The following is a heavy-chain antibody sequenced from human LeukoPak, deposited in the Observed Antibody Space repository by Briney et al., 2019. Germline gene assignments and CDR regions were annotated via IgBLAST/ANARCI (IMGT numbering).Heavy chain of an antibody. CDR2: ISYDGSNK. CDR3: ATEEQQLVTNDAFDI. CDR1: GFTFSSYA. Sequence: PGGSLRLSCAASGFTFSSYAMHWVRQAPGKGLEWVAVISYDGSNKYYADSVKGRFTISRDNSKNTLYLQMNSLRAEDTAVYYCATEEQQLVTNDAFDIWGQGTMVTVSS. D-gene: IGHD6-13*01. J-gene: IGHJ3*02. V-gene: IGHV3-30-3*01.